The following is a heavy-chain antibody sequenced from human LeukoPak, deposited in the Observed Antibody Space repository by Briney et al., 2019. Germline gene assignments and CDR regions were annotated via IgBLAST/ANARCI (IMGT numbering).Heavy chain of an antibody. J-gene: IGHJ6*03. D-gene: IGHD4-17*01. Sequence: SETLSLTRTVSGGSISRYYWSWIRQPPGKGLEWIGYIYYSGSTNYNPSLKSRVTISVDTSKNQFSLKLSSVTAADTAVYYCARLGTVTAYYYMDVWGKGTTVTVSS. V-gene: IGHV4-59*01. CDR3: ARLGTVTAYYYMDV. CDR2: IYYSGST. CDR1: GGSISRYY.